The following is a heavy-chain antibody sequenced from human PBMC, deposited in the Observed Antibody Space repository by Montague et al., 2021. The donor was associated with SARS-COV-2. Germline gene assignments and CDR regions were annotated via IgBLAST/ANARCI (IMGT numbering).Heavy chain of an antibody. Sequence: SLRLSCAASGFTFSSYDMHWVRQATGKGLEWVSAIGTAGDAYYPGSVKGRFTISRENAKNSLYLQMNSLRAGDTAVYYRARALTAYGDFWSGYYKGYYYYYMDVWGKGTTVTVSS. D-gene: IGHD3-3*01. J-gene: IGHJ6*03. CDR1: GFTFSSYD. CDR2: IGTAGDA. CDR3: ARALTAYGDFWSGYYKGYYYYYMDV. V-gene: IGHV3-13*04.